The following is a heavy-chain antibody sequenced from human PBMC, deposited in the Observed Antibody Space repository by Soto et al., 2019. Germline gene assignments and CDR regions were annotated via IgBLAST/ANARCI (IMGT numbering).Heavy chain of an antibody. Sequence: PGKGPEWVANIKQDGSEIYYVDSVKGRFTISRDNAKNTLYLQMNSLRAEDTAVYYCAKGGPDSSGSVDYWGQGTLVTVSS. CDR2: IKQDGSEI. D-gene: IGHD3-22*01. V-gene: IGHV3-7*05. J-gene: IGHJ4*02. CDR3: AKGGPDSSGSVDY.